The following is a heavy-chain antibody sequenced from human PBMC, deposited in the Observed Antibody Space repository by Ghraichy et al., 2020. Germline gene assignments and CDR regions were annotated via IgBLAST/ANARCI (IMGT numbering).Heavy chain of an antibody. CDR3: ATEGAFDV. J-gene: IGHJ3*01. Sequence: LSLTCAVSGFTVSYYYMSWVRQAPGKGLDWVSLIYNDGSTYYADSVKGRFTISRDNSKNTLYLQMNSLRAEDTALYYCATEGAFDVWGQGTMVTVSS. CDR2: IYNDGST. V-gene: IGHV3-66*01. CDR1: GFTVSYYY.